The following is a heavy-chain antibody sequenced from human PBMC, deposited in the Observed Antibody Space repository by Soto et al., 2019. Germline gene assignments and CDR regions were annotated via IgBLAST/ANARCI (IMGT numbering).Heavy chain of an antibody. J-gene: IGHJ4*01. D-gene: IGHD3-10*01. V-gene: IGHV5-51*01. CDR1: GYSFTTYW. CDR2: IYPGDSDT. Sequence: GESVKISCKGSGYSFTTYWIAWVRQMPGKGLEWVGIIYPGDSDTRYGPSFEGHVTISVDKSISTAFLQWNSLKASDNAIYYCARHSTSAPKDYWGQGTLVTVSS. CDR3: ARHSTSAPKDY.